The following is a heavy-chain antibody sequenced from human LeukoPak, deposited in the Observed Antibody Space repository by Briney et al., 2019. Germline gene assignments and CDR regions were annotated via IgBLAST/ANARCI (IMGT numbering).Heavy chain of an antibody. CDR2: INHSGST. V-gene: IGHV4-34*01. CDR1: GGSFSGYY. CDR3: ARARYYYDSSVSK. D-gene: IGHD3-22*01. J-gene: IGHJ4*02. Sequence: PSETLSLTCAVYGGSFSGYYWSWIRQPPGKGLERIGEINHSGSTNYNPSLTSRVTISVDTSKNQFSLKLSSVTAADTAVYYCARARYYYDSSVSKWGQGTLVTVSS.